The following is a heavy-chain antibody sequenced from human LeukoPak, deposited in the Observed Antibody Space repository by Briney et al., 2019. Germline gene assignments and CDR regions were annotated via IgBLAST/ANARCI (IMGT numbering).Heavy chain of an antibody. V-gene: IGHV1-2*02. CDR3: ARWGYYDSSGYYGRAFDI. CDR2: INPNSGDT. CDR1: GYTFTGYY. Sequence: SSVKVSCKASGYTFTGYYMHWVRQAPGQGLEWMGWINPNSGDTNYAQTLQGRVTMTRDTSISTAYMELSRLRSDDTAVYYCARWGYYDSSGYYGRAFDIWGQGTMVTVSS. J-gene: IGHJ3*02. D-gene: IGHD3-22*01.